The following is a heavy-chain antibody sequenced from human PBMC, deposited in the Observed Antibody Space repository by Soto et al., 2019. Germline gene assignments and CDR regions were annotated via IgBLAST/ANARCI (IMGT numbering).Heavy chain of an antibody. CDR1: GYSFTKYW. CDR2: LHPANSDT. J-gene: IGHJ6*01. D-gene: IGHD2-2*01. CDR3: GRRRQYCRSKICLAPFYYTLDR. V-gene: IGHV5-51*01. Sequence: VESVRISCKGTGYSFTKYWIAWVLQMPGKGLECMAMLHPANSDTRYRPAFQCQVTISSDKSITTAYLQWSSLRASDTSVYFCGRRRQYCRSKICLAPFYYTLDRWGQGTPV.